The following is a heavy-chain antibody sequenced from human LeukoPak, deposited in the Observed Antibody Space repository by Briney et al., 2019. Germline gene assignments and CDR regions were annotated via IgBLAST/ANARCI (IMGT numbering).Heavy chain of an antibody. V-gene: IGHV1-46*01. CDR3: ARVKSRGAVAGSCDY. J-gene: IGHJ4*02. Sequence: ASVTVSCKASGYTFTSYYMHWVRQAPGQGLEWMGIINPSGGSTSYAQKFQGRVTMTRDTSTSTVYMELSSLRSEDTAVYYCARVKSRGAVAGSCDYWGQGTLVTVSS. CDR2: INPSGGST. D-gene: IGHD6-19*01. CDR1: GYTFTSYY.